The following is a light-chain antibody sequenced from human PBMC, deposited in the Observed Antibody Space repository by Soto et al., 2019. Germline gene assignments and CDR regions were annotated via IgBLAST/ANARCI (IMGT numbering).Light chain of an antibody. CDR3: QQCNDWPPT. J-gene: IGKJ1*01. V-gene: IGKV3-15*01. Sequence: EIVMTQSPATLSVSPGERATLSCRASQSVSSNLAWHQQKPGQAPRLLIYGASTRATGIPARFSGSGSGTEFTLTISSLQSEDFAVYYCQQCNDWPPTFGQGTKV. CDR1: QSVSSN. CDR2: GAS.